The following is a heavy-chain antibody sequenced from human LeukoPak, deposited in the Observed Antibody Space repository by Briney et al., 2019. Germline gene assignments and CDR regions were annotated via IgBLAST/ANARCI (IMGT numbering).Heavy chain of an antibody. J-gene: IGHJ6*03. CDR2: IYNSGIT. CDR3: ARDHLPAGAPGYYMDV. D-gene: IGHD4/OR15-4a*01. V-gene: IGHV4-59*02. CDR1: GGSVSSHF. Sequence: SETLSLTCTVSGGSVSSHFWSWIRQPPGKGLEWIGYIYNSGITNYNPSLKSRVTMSVDTSKNQFSLMLRSVTAADTAVYCCARDHLPAGAPGYYMDVWGKGTTVTVSS.